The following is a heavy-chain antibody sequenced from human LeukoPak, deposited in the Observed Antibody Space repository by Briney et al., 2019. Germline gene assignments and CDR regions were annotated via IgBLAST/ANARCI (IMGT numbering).Heavy chain of an antibody. Sequence: GRSLRLSCAASGFTFSSYSMNWVRQAPGKGLEWVSSISSSSSYIYYADSVKGRFTISRDNAKNSLYLQMNSLRAEDTAVYYCARGDDDVWSGYYLYYYYYGMDVWGQGTTVTVSS. CDR1: GFTFSSYS. J-gene: IGHJ6*02. CDR3: ARGDDDVWSGYYLYYYYYGMDV. D-gene: IGHD3-3*01. V-gene: IGHV3-21*01. CDR2: ISSSSSYI.